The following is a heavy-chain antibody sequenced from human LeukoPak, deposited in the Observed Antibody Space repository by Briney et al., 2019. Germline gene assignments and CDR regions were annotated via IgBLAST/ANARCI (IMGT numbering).Heavy chain of an antibody. V-gene: IGHV3-30*18. CDR1: GFTFNSYE. CDR3: AKDPVGYYSSSWYPPDY. CDR2: ISYDGSNK. D-gene: IGHD6-13*01. Sequence: GGSLRLSCAASGFTFNSYEMNWVRQAPGKGLEWVAVISYDGSNKYYADSVKGRFTISRDNSKNTLYLQMNSLRAEDTAVYYCAKDPVGYYSSSWYPPDYWGQGTLVTVSS. J-gene: IGHJ4*02.